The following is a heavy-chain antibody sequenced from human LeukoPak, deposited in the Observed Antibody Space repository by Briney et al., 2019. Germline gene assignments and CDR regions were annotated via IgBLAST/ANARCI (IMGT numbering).Heavy chain of an antibody. J-gene: IGHJ4*02. V-gene: IGHV3-33*06. CDR3: AKLRSGRYLN. CDR2: IWYDGSNK. Sequence: PGGSLRLSCAASGFTFSSYGMHWVRQAPGKGLEWVAVIWYDGSNKYYADSVKGRFTISGDNSKNTLYLQMNSLRAEDTAVYYCAKLRSGRYLNWGQGTLVTVSS. D-gene: IGHD6-19*01. CDR1: GFTFSSYG.